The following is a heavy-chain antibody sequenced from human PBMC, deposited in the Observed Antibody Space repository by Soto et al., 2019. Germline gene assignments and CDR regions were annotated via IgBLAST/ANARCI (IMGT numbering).Heavy chain of an antibody. CDR3: ATRRSGSSIFDY. CDR1: GYTLTELS. V-gene: IGHV1-24*01. CDR2: FDPEDGET. D-gene: IGHD1-26*01. Sequence: GASVKVSCKVSGYTLTELSMHWVRQAPGKGLEWMGGFDPEDGETIYAQKFQGRVTMTEDTSTDTAYMVLSSLRSEDTAVYYCATRRSGSSIFDYWGQGTLVTVSS. J-gene: IGHJ4*02.